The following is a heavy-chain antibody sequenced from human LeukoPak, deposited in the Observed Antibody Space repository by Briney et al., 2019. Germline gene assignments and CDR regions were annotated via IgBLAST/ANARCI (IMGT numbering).Heavy chain of an antibody. CDR2: IPYDGSNK. D-gene: IGHD1/OR15-1a*01. CDR1: GFTFSSYG. V-gene: IGHV3-30*02. CDR3: AKDLSEQVPGFDY. Sequence: PGVSLRLSCAASGFTFSSYGMHWVRRAPGKGLEWVAFIPYDGSNKYYADSVQGRFTISRGNSKNTLYLQMNSLRAEDTAVYYCAKDLSEQVPGFDYWGQGTLVTVSS. J-gene: IGHJ4*02.